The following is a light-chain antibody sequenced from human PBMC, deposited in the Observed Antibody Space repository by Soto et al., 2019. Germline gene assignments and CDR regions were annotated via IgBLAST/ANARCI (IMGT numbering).Light chain of an antibody. Sequence: QSALTQPASVSGSLGQSTTISCTGTSSDVGGYNYVSWYQHHPGKAPKLIIYEVNNRPPGVSNRFSGSKSDNTASLTISGLQAEDEADYHCSSYTSSGTLYVFGTGTKVTVL. CDR2: EVN. V-gene: IGLV2-14*01. CDR3: SSYTSSGTLYV. CDR1: SSDVGGYNY. J-gene: IGLJ1*01.